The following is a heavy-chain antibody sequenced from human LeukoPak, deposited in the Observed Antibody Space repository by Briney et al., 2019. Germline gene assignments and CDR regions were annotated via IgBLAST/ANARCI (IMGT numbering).Heavy chain of an antibody. J-gene: IGHJ4*02. V-gene: IGHV3-74*01. Sequence: GGSLRLSCAASGFTFSSNWMHWVRQAPGKGLVWVSRISGDGSRTDYADSVKGRFTISRDNRKNTLYPQMNSLRAEDTAVYYCARPLGPSVDFDYWGQGTLVTVSS. CDR2: ISGDGSRT. D-gene: IGHD7-27*01. CDR3: ARPLGPSVDFDY. CDR1: GFTFSSNW.